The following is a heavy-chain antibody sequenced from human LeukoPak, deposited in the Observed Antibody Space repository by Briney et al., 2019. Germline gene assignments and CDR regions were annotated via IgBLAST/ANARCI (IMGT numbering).Heavy chain of an antibody. CDR1: GGSFSGYY. V-gene: IGHV4-34*01. CDR3: ARVQTSGWLDY. Sequence: PSETLSLTCAVYGGSFSGYYWSWIRQPPGKGLEWIGEINHSGSTNYNPSLKSRVTISVDTSKNQFSLKLSSVTAADTAVYYCARVQTSGWLDYWGQGTLVTVSS. J-gene: IGHJ4*02. CDR2: INHSGST. D-gene: IGHD6-19*01.